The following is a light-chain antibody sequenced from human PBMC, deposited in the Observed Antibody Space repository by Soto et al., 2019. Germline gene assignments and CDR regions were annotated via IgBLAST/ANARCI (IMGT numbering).Light chain of an antibody. CDR1: SSNIGSNF. J-gene: IGLJ3*02. CDR3: ATWDDSLNRWL. CDR2: SND. Sequence: QSVLTQSPSVSGTPGQMVTISCSGSSSNIGSNFVVWYQHLPGTAPKLLIYSNDRRPSGVPVRISGSKSGTSASLAISGLQSDDEADYYCATWDDSLNRWLFGGGTQLTVL. V-gene: IGLV1-44*01.